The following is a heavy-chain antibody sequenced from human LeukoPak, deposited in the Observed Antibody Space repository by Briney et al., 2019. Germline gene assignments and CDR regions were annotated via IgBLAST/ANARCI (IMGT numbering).Heavy chain of an antibody. Sequence: ASVKVSCKASGYTFTSYYMHWVRQAPGQGLEWMGIINPSGGSTSYAQKFQGRVTMTRDTSTSTVYMELSSLRSEDTAVYYCARGYLSGSYEGGAFDIWGQGTMVTVSS. CDR2: INPSGGST. CDR1: GYTFTSYY. CDR3: ARGYLSGSYEGGAFDI. D-gene: IGHD1-26*01. J-gene: IGHJ3*02. V-gene: IGHV1-46*01.